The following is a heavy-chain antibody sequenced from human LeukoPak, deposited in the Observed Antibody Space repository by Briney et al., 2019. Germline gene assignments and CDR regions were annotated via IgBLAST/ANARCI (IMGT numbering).Heavy chain of an antibody. CDR1: GFTFTNYA. J-gene: IGHJ4*02. CDR3: ARDSYGDANFDS. Sequence: GGSLRLSCAGSGFTFTNYAMTWVRQAPGKGLEWVSAISGRGDNTFYAESVKGRFTVSRDNSKSTLYLQMESLRADDTAVYYCARDSYGDANFDSWGQGTLVTVSS. D-gene: IGHD4-17*01. CDR2: ISGRGDNT. V-gene: IGHV3-23*01.